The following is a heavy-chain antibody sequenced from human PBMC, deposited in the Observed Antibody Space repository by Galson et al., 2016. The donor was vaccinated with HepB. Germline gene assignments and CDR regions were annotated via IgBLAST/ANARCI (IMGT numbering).Heavy chain of an antibody. V-gene: IGHV3-33*01. Sequence: LRLSCAASEFTFSTYGMHWVRQAPGKGLEWVALIWHDGSNKYYADSVKGRFTISRDNPKDTLYLQMNSLKVEDTAVYYCAREMHVAAAAAFDFWGRGTLVTVSS. J-gene: IGHJ4*02. CDR3: AREMHVAAAAAFDF. CDR2: IWHDGSNK. CDR1: EFTFSTYG. D-gene: IGHD6-13*01.